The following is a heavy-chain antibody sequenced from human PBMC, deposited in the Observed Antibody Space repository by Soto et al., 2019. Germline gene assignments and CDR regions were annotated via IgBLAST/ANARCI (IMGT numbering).Heavy chain of an antibody. CDR2: INHSGST. D-gene: IGHD6-13*01. CDR1: GGSFSGYY. V-gene: IGHV4-34*01. Sequence: SETLSLTCAVYGGSFSGYYWSWIRQPPGKGLEWIGEINHSGSTNYNPSLKSRVTISVDTSKNQFSLKLSSVTAADTAVYYCARQRYSIVYYYYGMDVWGQGTTVTVSS. J-gene: IGHJ6*02. CDR3: ARQRYSIVYYYYGMDV.